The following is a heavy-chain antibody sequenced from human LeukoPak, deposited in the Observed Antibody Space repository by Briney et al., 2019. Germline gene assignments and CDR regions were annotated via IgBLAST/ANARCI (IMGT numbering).Heavy chain of an antibody. CDR3: ARHAAPRYCSGGSCSGDNYNWFDP. V-gene: IGHV4-39*01. CDR2: TYYSGST. Sequence: SETLSLTCTVSGGSISSSSYYWGWIRQPPGKGLEWIGSTYYSGSTYYNPSLKSRVTISVDTSKNQFSLKLSSVTAADTAVYYCARHAAPRYCSGGSCSGDNYNWFDPWGQGTLVTVSS. D-gene: IGHD2-15*01. J-gene: IGHJ5*02. CDR1: GGSISSSSYY.